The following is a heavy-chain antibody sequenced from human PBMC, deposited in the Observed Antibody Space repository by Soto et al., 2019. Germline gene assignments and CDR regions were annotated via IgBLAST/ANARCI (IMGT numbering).Heavy chain of an antibody. CDR1: GFTFSSYN. V-gene: IGHV3-21*04. CDR2: IGVSHTHI. Sequence: PGGSLRLSCAASGFTFSSYNMNWVRQAPGKGLEWVSAIGVSHTHIYYADSVKGRFTISRDDAKNSLYLQMNSLRAEDTAVYYCARVPDVWGQGTTVTVSS. J-gene: IGHJ6*02. CDR3: ARVPDV.